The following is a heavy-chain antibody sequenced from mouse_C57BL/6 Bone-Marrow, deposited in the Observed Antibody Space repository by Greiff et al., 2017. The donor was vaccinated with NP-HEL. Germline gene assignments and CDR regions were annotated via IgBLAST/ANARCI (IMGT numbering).Heavy chain of an antibody. CDR3: ARRTTGFAY. CDR2: IYPRSGNT. CDR1: GYTFTSYG. Sequence: VHLVESGAELARPGASVKLSCKASGYTFTSYGISWVKQRTGQGLEWIGEIYPRSGNTYYNEKFKGKATLTADKSSRTAYMELRSLTSEDSAVYFCARRTTGFAYWGQGTLVTVSA. J-gene: IGHJ3*01. D-gene: IGHD1-1*01. V-gene: IGHV1-81*01.